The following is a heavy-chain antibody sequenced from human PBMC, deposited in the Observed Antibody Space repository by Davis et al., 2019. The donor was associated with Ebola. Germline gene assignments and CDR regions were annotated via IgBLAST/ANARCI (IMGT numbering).Heavy chain of an antibody. V-gene: IGHV1-45*02. CDR3: TRSPLDDFDTTFEV. J-gene: IGHJ3*01. D-gene: IGHD3-22*01. Sequence: SVKVSCKASGYTFTYRYLLWVRQAPGQALEWMGWITPYNGNTNYAQKFQDRVSITRDGSLTVYMELSSLTSEDTAMYYCTRSPLDDFDTTFEVWGQGTMVTVSS. CDR1: GYTFTYRY. CDR2: ITPYNGNT.